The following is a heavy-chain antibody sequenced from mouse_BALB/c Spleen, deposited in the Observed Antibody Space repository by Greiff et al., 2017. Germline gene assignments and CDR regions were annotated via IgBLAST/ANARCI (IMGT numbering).Heavy chain of an antibody. V-gene: IGHV5-6-5*01. D-gene: IGHD2-4*01. Sequence: EVQGVESGGGLVKPGGSLKLSCAASGFTFSSYAMSWVRQTPEKRLEWVASISSGGSTYYPDSVKGRFTISRDNARNILYLQMSSLRSEDTAMYYCARGEDYDDGYAMDYWGQGTSVTVSS. CDR2: ISSGGST. CDR1: GFTFSSYA. J-gene: IGHJ4*01. CDR3: ARGEDYDDGYAMDY.